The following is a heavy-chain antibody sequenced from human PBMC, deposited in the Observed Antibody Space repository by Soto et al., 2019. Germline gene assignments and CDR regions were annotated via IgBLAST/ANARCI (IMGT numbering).Heavy chain of an antibody. CDR1: GYTFTSYG. Sequence: QVQLVQSGAEVKKPGASVKVSCKASGYTFTSYGISWVRQAPGQGLEWMGWISAYNGNTNYAQKLQGRVTMTTDTTTSTAYMELRSLRSDDTAVYYCARAYCDYEVSPWFDPWGQGTLVTVSS. CDR2: ISAYNGNT. V-gene: IGHV1-18*01. CDR3: ARAYCDYEVSPWFDP. J-gene: IGHJ5*02. D-gene: IGHD4-17*01.